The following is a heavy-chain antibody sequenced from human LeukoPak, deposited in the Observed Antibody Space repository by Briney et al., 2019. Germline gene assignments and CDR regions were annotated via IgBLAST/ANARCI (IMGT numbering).Heavy chain of an antibody. CDR2: ISSSSSYI. D-gene: IGHD2-15*01. CDR1: GFTFSSYT. V-gene: IGHV3-21*01. CDR3: ARETYCSGGSCYKGNAFDI. J-gene: IGHJ3*02. Sequence: GGSLRLSCAASGFTFSSYTMNWVRQAPGKGLEWVSSISSSSSYIYYADTMKGRFTISRDNAKNSLYLQMNSLRADDTAVYYCARETYCSGGSCYKGNAFDIWGQGTMVTVSS.